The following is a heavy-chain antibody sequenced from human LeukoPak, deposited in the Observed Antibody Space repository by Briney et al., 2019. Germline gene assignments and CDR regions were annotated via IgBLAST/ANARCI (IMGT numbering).Heavy chain of an antibody. CDR2: INPNSGGT. CDR3: ARDQVVPAAIYYYYGMDV. D-gene: IGHD2-2*01. J-gene: IGHJ6*02. V-gene: IGHV1-2*02. Sequence: ASVKVSCKASGYTFTGYYMHWVRQAPGQGLEWMGWINPNSGGTNYAQKFQGRVTMTRDTSISAAYMELSRLRSDDTAVYYCARDQVVPAAIYYYYGMDVWGQGTTVTVSS. CDR1: GYTFTGYY.